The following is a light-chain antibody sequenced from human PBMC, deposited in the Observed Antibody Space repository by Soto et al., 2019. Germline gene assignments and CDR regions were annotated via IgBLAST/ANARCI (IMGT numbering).Light chain of an antibody. CDR2: MAS. V-gene: IGKV1-5*03. J-gene: IGKJ5*01. Sequence: DIQMTQSPSTLSASVGDRVTITCRASQSLSGWLAWYQQEPGRAPNLLIYMASTLASGVPSRFSGSGSGTEFTLTISCLQSEDFATYYCQQYYSYPITFGQGTRLEIX. CDR3: QQYYSYPIT. CDR1: QSLSGW.